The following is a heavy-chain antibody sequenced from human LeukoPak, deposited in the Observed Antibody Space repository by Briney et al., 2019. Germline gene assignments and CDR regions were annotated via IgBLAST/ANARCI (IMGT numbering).Heavy chain of an antibody. J-gene: IGHJ3*02. Sequence: GGSLRLSCVASGFTFPTYAMMWVRQAPGKGLEWVSSIRVSDGARFYADSVKGRFTTSRDNPKNTLFLEMKSLRAEDTAAYYCATEPRWQPYSFDIWGQGTMVTVSS. V-gene: IGHV3-23*01. CDR3: ATEPRWQPYSFDI. CDR1: GFTFPTYA. D-gene: IGHD5-24*01. CDR2: IRVSDGAR.